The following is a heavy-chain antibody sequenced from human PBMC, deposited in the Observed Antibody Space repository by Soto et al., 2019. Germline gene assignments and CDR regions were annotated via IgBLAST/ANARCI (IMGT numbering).Heavy chain of an antibody. CDR1: GFIFTTSD. D-gene: IGHD2-21*02. Sequence: EVQLVESEGGLVQPGGSLRLSCEASGFIFTTSDMSWVRQAPGKGLEWISSITITGDTTHYADSVKGRFTISRDNSRNTVYLQMNSLRAADTAEYYCAKGGGGDHGYWGQGTLVAVSS. J-gene: IGHJ4*02. CDR3: AKGGGGDHGY. V-gene: IGHV3-23*04. CDR2: ITITGDTT.